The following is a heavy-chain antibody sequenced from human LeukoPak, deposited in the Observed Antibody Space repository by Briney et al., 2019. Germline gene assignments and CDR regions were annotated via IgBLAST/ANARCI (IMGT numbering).Heavy chain of an antibody. D-gene: IGHD3-9*01. Sequence: PGGSLRLSCAASGFTFSSYAMSWVRQAPGKGLEWVSAISGSGGSTYYADSVKGRFTISRDNSNNTLYLQMNSLRPEDTAVYYCAKDRVLRYFDWLFDLDYWGQGTLVTVSS. V-gene: IGHV3-23*01. CDR1: GFTFSSYA. CDR2: ISGSGGST. J-gene: IGHJ4*02. CDR3: AKDRVLRYFDWLFDLDY.